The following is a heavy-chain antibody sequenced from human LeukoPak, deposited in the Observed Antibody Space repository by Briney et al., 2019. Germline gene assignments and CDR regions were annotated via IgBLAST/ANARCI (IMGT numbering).Heavy chain of an antibody. CDR3: TRGSIAYYYMDV. CDR2: IYYSGST. Sequence: SETLCRTGTGSGGAISSYDWSWIRQPPGKGLEWIGYIYYSGSTNYNPSLKSRVTISVDTSKNQFSLKLSSVTAADTAVDYCTRGSIAYYYMDVWGKGTTVTISS. CDR1: GGAISSYD. D-gene: IGHD3-22*01. V-gene: IGHV4-59*01. J-gene: IGHJ6*03.